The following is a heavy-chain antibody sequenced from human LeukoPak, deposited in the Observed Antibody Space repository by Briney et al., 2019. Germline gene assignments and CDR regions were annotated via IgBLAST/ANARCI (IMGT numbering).Heavy chain of an antibody. CDR1: GFTFSEYC. CDR2: ISTNGGST. CDR3: ARGFRYYGSGIDY. Sequence: PGGSLRLSCAASGFTFSEYCMHWVRQAPGKGLEYVSAISTNGGSTYYANSVKGRFTISRDDPKNTLDLQMGSLRPEDMAVYYCARGFRYYGSGIDYWGQGTLVTVSS. V-gene: IGHV3-64*01. D-gene: IGHD3-10*01. J-gene: IGHJ4*02.